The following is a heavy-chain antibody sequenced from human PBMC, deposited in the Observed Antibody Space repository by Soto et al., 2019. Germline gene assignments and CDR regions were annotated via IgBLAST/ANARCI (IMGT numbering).Heavy chain of an antibody. CDR3: ARGLRDILTGKRRWFDP. Sequence: SETLSLTCAVYGGSFSGYYWSWIRQPPGKGLEWIEEINHSGSTNYNPSLKSRVTISVDTSKNQFSLKLSSVTAADTAVYYCARGLRDILTGKRRWFDPWGQGTLVTVS. J-gene: IGHJ5*02. V-gene: IGHV4-34*01. CDR1: GGSFSGYY. D-gene: IGHD3-9*01. CDR2: INHSGST.